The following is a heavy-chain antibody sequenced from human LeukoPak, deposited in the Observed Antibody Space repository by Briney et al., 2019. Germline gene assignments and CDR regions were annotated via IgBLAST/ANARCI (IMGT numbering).Heavy chain of an antibody. D-gene: IGHD2-21*02. J-gene: IGHJ3*02. CDR1: GGSFSGYY. CDR2: INHSGSA. CDR3: ARGGYCGGDCYENDAFDI. V-gene: IGHV4-34*01. Sequence: SETLSLTCAVYGGSFSGYYWSWIRQPPGKGLEWIGEINHSGSANYNPSLESRVTISVDTSKNHFSLKLSSVTAADTAVYYCARGGYCGGDCYENDAFDIWGQGTVVTVSS.